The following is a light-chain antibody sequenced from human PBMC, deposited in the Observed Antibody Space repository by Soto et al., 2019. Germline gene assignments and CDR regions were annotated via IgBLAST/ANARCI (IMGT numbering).Light chain of an antibody. V-gene: IGKV3-20*01. Sequence: VLTQSPATLSVSPGERATLSCRASERIYSAYLGWYQQKPGQAPRLLIYGTSSRATGIPDRFSGSGSGTNFTLTISRLEPEDFAVYYCQQYGNSPITFGQGTRLEIK. CDR1: ERIYSAY. CDR3: QQYGNSPIT. CDR2: GTS. J-gene: IGKJ5*01.